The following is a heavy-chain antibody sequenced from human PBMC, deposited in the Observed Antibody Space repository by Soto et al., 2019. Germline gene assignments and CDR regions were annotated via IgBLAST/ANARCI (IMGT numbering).Heavy chain of an antibody. CDR3: ARGRLGYCSSIRCSRPYYSYYMDV. Sequence: QVQLQQWGAGLLKPSETLSLTFAVYGGSFSGYYWSWIRQPPGKGLEWLGEINHSGSTNYNPSLKTRVTLSVDTSKNQVSRKLSSVTAADTGVYYCARGRLGYCSSIRCSRPYYSYYMDVTGKETTVTVSS. CDR2: INHSGST. CDR1: GGSFSGYY. D-gene: IGHD2-2*01. J-gene: IGHJ6*03. V-gene: IGHV4-34*01.